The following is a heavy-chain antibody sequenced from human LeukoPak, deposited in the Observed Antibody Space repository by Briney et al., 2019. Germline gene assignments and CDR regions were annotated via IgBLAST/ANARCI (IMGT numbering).Heavy chain of an antibody. CDR3: ARDQRRSLAAFAYYYGMDV. J-gene: IGHJ6*02. CDR2: IYSGGST. Sequence: PGGSLRLSCAASGFTVSNYYMSWVRKAPGEGLEWVSVIYSGGSTYYADSVKGRFTISRHNSKNTLYLQMNSLRAEDTAVYYCARDQRRSLAAFAYYYGMDVWGQGTTVTVSS. CDR1: GFTVSNYY. D-gene: IGHD3-16*01. V-gene: IGHV3-53*04.